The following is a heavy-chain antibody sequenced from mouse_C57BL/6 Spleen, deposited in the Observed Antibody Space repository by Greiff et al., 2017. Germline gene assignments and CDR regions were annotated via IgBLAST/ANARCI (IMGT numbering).Heavy chain of an antibody. D-gene: IGHD1-1*01. CDR2: IYPGDGDT. Sequence: QVQLKESGAELVKPGASVKISCKASGYAFSSYWMNWVKQRPGKGLEWIGQIYPGDGDTNYNGKFKGKATLTADKSSSTAYMQLSSLTSEDSAVYFCAREEYYYGSSFSYWYFDVWGTGTTVTVSS. CDR1: GYAFSSYW. J-gene: IGHJ1*03. V-gene: IGHV1-80*01. CDR3: AREEYYYGSSFSYWYFDV.